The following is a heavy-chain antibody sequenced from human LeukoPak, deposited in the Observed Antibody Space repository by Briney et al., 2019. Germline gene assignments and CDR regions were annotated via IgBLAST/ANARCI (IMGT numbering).Heavy chain of an antibody. CDR1: GYTFTSYD. V-gene: IGHV1-8*01. D-gene: IGHD7-27*01. CDR3: MSTSNWGSVIFDY. CDR2: MDSNSDNT. Sequence: ASVKVSCKASGYTFTSYDIHWVRKATGQGLEWMGWMDSNSDNTVYAQRFQGRVTMTRNTSITTAYMELRGLRSVDTAVYYCMSTSNWGSVIFDYWGQGTLVTVSS. J-gene: IGHJ4*02.